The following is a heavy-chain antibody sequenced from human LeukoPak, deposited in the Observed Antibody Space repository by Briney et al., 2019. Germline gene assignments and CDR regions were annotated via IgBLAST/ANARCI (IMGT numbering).Heavy chain of an antibody. J-gene: IGHJ4*02. V-gene: IGHV1-2*06. D-gene: IGHD2-15*01. CDR3: ASPLHCSGGSCYSDY. CDR2: INPNSGGT. Sequence: ASVKVSCKASGCTFTGYYMHWVRQAPGQGLEWMGRINPNSGGTNYAQKFQGRVTMTRDTSISTAYMELSRLRSDDTAVYYCASPLHCSGGSCYSDYWGQGTLVTVSS. CDR1: GCTFTGYY.